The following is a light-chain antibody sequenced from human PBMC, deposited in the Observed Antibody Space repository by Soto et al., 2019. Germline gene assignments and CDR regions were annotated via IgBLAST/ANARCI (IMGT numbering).Light chain of an antibody. CDR2: EVS. CDR3: SSYAGTSTFVHVI. CDR1: SGDVGNYDL. J-gene: IGLJ2*01. Sequence: QSALTQPASVSGSPGQSITISCTGSSGDVGNYDLVSWYQQIPGKAPQLMIFEVSRRPSGVSDRFSGSKSGNMASLTISGLQAEDEADYYCSSYAGTSTFVHVIFGGGTKVTVL. V-gene: IGLV2-23*02.